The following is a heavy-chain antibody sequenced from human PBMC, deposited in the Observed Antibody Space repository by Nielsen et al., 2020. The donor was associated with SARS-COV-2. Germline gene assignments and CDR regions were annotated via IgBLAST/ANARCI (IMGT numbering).Heavy chain of an antibody. CDR3: ATQADGYKSPYDY. CDR2: IGTTGDKT. CDR1: GFSFSSYA. J-gene: IGHJ4*02. Sequence: GGSLRLSCAASGFSFSSYAMTWVRQAPGKGLEWVSSIGTTGDKTYYADSVKGRFTISRDNSKNTLYLQINSLRADDTAVYYCATQADGYKSPYDYWGQGTLVTVSS. D-gene: IGHD3-10*01. V-gene: IGHV3-23*01.